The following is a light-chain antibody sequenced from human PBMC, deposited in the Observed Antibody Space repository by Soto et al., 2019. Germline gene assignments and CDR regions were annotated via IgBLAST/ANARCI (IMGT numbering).Light chain of an antibody. CDR1: QSVLYSSNNKNY. V-gene: IGKV4-1*01. CDR2: WAS. CDR3: QQYYSIPLG. Sequence: IVMTQSPDSLAVSLGERATINCKSSQSVLYSSNNKNYLAWYQQKPGQPPMLLIYWASTRESGVPDRFRGSGSGTDFTLTITSLQAEDVAVYYCQQYYSIPLGFGGGTKVEIK. J-gene: IGKJ4*01.